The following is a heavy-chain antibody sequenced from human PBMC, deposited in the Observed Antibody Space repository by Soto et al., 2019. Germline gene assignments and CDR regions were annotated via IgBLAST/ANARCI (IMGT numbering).Heavy chain of an antibody. Sequence: VQLVQSGAEMKKPGSSVKVSCKASGGTFSSYTISWVRQAPGQGLEWMGRIIPILGIANYAQKFQGRVTITADKSTSTAYMDLSSLRSEDTAVYYCARGLAGDLQTSFDYWGQGTLVTVSS. CDR2: IIPILGIA. CDR3: ARGLAGDLQTSFDY. CDR1: GGTFSSYT. J-gene: IGHJ4*02. V-gene: IGHV1-69*02.